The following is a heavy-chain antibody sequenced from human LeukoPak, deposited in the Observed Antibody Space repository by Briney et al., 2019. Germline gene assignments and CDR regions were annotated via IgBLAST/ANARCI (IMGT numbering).Heavy chain of an antibody. J-gene: IGHJ3*02. CDR1: GGTFSSYA. CDR2: IIPILGIA. V-gene: IGHV1-69*04. Sequence: ASVKVSCKASGGTFSSYAISWVRQAPGQGLEWMGRIIPILGIANYAQKFQGRVTITADKSTSTAYMELSSLGSEDTAVYYCASRSAGDAFDIWGQGTMVTVSS. D-gene: IGHD6-6*01. CDR3: ASRSAGDAFDI.